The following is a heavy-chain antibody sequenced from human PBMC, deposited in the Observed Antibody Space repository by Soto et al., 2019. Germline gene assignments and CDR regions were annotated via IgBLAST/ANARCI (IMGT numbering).Heavy chain of an antibody. V-gene: IGHV3-23*01. J-gene: IGHJ4*02. D-gene: IGHD2-15*01. CDR3: AKDNGRGGGRVFDY. Sequence: PGGSLRLSCAPSGFIFSNYAMSWVRQARGKGLEWVSAISGSGADTYYTESVKGRFTISRDNFKNTLYLQMNSLRAEDTAVYYCAKDNGRGGGRVFDYWGQGTLVTVSS. CDR2: ISGSGADT. CDR1: GFIFSNYA.